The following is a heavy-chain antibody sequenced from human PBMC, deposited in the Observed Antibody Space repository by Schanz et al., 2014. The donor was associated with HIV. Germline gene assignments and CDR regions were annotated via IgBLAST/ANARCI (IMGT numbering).Heavy chain of an antibody. J-gene: IGHJ6*02. CDR3: AKCPTMVRGTGMDV. V-gene: IGHV3-30-3*02. D-gene: IGHD3-10*01. CDR1: GFTFSNFA. CDR2: ISYDGTDK. Sequence: QVQLVESGGGVVQPGRSLRLSCAASGFTFSNFAMHWVRQAPGKGLEWVAVISYDGTDKYYADSVKGRFTISRDNSKNTLYLEMNSLRAEDTAVYYCAKCPTMVRGTGMDVWGQGTTVTVSS.